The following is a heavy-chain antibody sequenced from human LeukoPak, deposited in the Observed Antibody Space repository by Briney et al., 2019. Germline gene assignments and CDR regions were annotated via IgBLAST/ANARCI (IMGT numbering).Heavy chain of an antibody. J-gene: IGHJ6*03. Sequence: GGSLRLSCAASGFTFSNYAMSWVRQAPGEGLEWISAITGSGGSTNYADSVKDRFTISRDNSKNTLFLQMNSLRAEDTAVYYCAKVKGESNYIYYYMDVWGKGTTVTVSS. CDR2: ITGSGGST. CDR1: GFTFSNYA. D-gene: IGHD4-11*01. CDR3: AKVKGESNYIYYYMDV. V-gene: IGHV3-23*01.